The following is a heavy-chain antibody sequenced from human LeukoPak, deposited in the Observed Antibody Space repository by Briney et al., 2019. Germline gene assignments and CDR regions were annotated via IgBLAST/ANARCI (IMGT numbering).Heavy chain of an antibody. J-gene: IGHJ5*02. CDR2: FYSHGGI. D-gene: IGHD1-26*01. CDR3: VRDRAEGRPWVEFDP. Sequence: PGGSLRLSCAASGVTVTAYGRSWVRQAPGKGPEWVSVFYSHGGIRYTDSVQGRFTISRDDSENTLYLQMNNPRVDDAAIYYCVRDRAEGRPWVEFDPWGQGVLVTVSS. CDR1: GVTVTAYG. V-gene: IGHV3-66*03.